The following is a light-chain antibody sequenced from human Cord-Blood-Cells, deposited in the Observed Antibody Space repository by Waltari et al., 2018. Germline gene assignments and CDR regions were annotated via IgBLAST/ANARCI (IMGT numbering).Light chain of an antibody. V-gene: IGKV1-5*01. J-gene: IGKJ2*01. Sequence: DIQMTQSPSTLSASVGDRVTITCRASQSISSWLAWYQQKPGKAPKLLIYDASSLESGVPSRGSGSGSGTEFTLTISSLQPDDFATDYCQQYNSYSYTFGQGTKLEIK. CDR2: DAS. CDR3: QQYNSYSYT. CDR1: QSISSW.